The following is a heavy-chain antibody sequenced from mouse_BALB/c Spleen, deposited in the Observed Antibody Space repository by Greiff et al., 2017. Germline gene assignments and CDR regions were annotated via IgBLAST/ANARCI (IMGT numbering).Heavy chain of an antibody. CDR2: IWRGGST. CDR1: GFSLTSYG. CDR3: AKSGYGNYAMDY. V-gene: IGHV2-5-1*01. Sequence: VQLQQSGPSLVQPSQSLSITCTVSGFSLTSYGVHWVRQSPGKGLEWLGVIWRGGSTDYNAAFMSRLSITKDNSKSQVFFKMNSLQADDTAIYYCAKSGYGNYAMDYWGQGTSVTVSS. D-gene: IGHD2-10*02. J-gene: IGHJ4*01.